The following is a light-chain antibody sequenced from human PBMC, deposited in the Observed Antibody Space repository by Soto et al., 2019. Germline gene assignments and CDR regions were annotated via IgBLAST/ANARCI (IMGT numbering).Light chain of an antibody. CDR2: SAS. V-gene: IGKV3-20*01. Sequence: EPALTPNPGNSVLSPKRGDLRGGRAVQSVSGDYLAWYQQKPGQAPRLLIYSASSRATGIPDRFSGSGSGTDFTLTIIRLEPADFAVFYCQQYGYSPGLACGGGTKVDIK. CDR3: QQYGYSPGLA. CDR1: QSVSGDY. J-gene: IGKJ4*01.